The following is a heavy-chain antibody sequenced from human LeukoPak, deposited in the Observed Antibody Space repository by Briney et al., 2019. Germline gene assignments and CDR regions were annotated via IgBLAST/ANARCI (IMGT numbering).Heavy chain of an antibody. D-gene: IGHD3-10*01. J-gene: IGHJ4*02. Sequence: ASVKVSCKASGYTFTSYGISWVRQAPGQGLEWMGWISAYNGNTNYAQKLQGRVTMTTDTSTSTAYMELRSLRSDDTAVYYCVRRHNYYGSGSYLDYWGQGTLVTVSS. CDR2: ISAYNGNT. V-gene: IGHV1-18*01. CDR1: GYTFTSYG. CDR3: VRRHNYYGSGSYLDY.